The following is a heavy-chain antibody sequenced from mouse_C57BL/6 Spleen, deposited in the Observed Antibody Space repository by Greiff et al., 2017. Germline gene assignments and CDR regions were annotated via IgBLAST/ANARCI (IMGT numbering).Heavy chain of an antibody. CDR1: GYTFTGYW. J-gene: IGHJ4*01. Sequence: QVQLPQSGAELMKPGASVKLSCKATGYTFTGYWVEGGKQRPGHGLEWIGEILPGSGSTNYNEKFKGKATFTADTSSNTAYMQISSLTTEDSAIYYCATIYYDYDGDAMDYWGQGTSVTVSS. CDR2: ILPGSGST. D-gene: IGHD2-4*01. V-gene: IGHV1-9*01. CDR3: ATIYYDYDGDAMDY.